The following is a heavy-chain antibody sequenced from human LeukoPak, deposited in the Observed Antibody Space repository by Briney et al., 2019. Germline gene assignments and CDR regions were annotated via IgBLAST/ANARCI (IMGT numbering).Heavy chain of an antibody. CDR2: IWYDGSNK. CDR3: ARGIAAAGLDY. D-gene: IGHD6-13*01. J-gene: IGHJ4*02. V-gene: IGHV3-33*01. Sequence: GGSLRLSCAASGFTFSSYGMHWVRQAPGKGLEWVAVIWYDGSNKYYADSVKGRFTISRDNSKNTLYLQMNSLRAEDTAVYYCARGIAAAGLDYWGQETLVTVSS. CDR1: GFTFSSYG.